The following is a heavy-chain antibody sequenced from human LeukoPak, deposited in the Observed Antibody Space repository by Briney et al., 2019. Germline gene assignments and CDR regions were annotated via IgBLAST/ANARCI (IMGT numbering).Heavy chain of an antibody. D-gene: IGHD3-22*01. J-gene: IGHJ4*02. CDR1: GFTFSSYA. Sequence: GGSLRLSCAASGFTFSSYAMSWVRQAPGKGPEWVSAISGSGGSTYYADSVKGRFTISRDNSKNTLYLQMNSLRAEDTAVYYCANPYYYDSSGYDDYWGQGTLVTVSS. CDR3: ANPYYYDSSGYDDY. V-gene: IGHV3-23*01. CDR2: ISGSGGST.